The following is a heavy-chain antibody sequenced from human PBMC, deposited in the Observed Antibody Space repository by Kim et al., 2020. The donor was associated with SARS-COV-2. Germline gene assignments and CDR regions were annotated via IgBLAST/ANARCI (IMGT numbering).Heavy chain of an antibody. CDR1: GYTLTELS. Sequence: ASVKVSCKVSGYTLTELSMHWVRQAPGKGLEWMGGFDPEDGETIYAQKFQGRVTMTEDTSTDTAYMELSSLRSEDTAVYYCATDGIAAAGTSLSEYFQHWGQGTLVTVSS. J-gene: IGHJ1*01. D-gene: IGHD6-13*01. CDR3: ATDGIAAAGTSLSEYFQH. V-gene: IGHV1-24*01. CDR2: FDPEDGET.